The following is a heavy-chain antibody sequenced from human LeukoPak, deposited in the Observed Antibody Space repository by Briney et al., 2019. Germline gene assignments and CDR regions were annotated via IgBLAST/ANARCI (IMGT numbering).Heavy chain of an antibody. CDR3: AREGSDIVVVPAAIPRFDP. V-gene: IGHV1-46*01. J-gene: IGHJ5*02. CDR1: GYTFTSYY. D-gene: IGHD2-2*01. Sequence: ASVKVSCKASGYTFTSYYVHWVRQAPGQGLEWMGIINPSGGSTSYAQKFQGRVTMTRDTSTSTVYMELSSLRSEDTAVYYCAREGSDIVVVPAAIPRFDPWGQGTLVTVSS. CDR2: INPSGGST.